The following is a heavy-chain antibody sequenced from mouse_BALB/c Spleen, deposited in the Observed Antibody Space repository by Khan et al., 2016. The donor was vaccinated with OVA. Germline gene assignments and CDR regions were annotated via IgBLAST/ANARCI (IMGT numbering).Heavy chain of an antibody. CDR1: GYTFTSYW. Sequence: QVQLQQSGAELAKPGASVKMSCKASGYTFTSYWMHWVKQRPGQGLEWIGYINPSTGYTEYNQKFKDKATLTADKSSSTAYMQLSSLTSEDSAVYYCARGGYVSFAYWGQGTLVTVSA. CDR3: ARGGYVSFAY. V-gene: IGHV1-7*01. J-gene: IGHJ3*01. CDR2: INPSTGYT.